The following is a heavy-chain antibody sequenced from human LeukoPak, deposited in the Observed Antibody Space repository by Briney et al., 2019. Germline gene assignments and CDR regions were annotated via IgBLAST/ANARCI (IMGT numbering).Heavy chain of an antibody. D-gene: IGHD6-13*01. CDR3: AIIPGIAAAADY. CDR1: GGAFSSYA. CDR2: IIPIFGTA. V-gene: IGHV1-69*01. J-gene: IGHJ4*02. Sequence: SVKVSCKASGGAFSSYAISWVRQAPGQGLEWMGGIIPIFGTANYAQKFQGRVTITADESTSTAYMELSSLRSEDTAVYYCAIIPGIAAAADYWGQGTLVTVSS.